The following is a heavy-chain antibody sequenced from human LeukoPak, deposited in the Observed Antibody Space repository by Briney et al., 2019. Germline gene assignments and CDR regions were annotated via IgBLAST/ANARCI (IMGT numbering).Heavy chain of an antibody. D-gene: IGHD6-19*01. V-gene: IGHV4-59*01. CDR1: GGSISSYY. Sequence: SSETLSLTCTVSGGSISSYYWSWIRQPPGKGLEWIGYIYYSGSTNYNPSLKSRVTISVDTSKNQFSLKLSSVTAADTAVYYCARVEGYSSGLASDPWGQGTLVTVSS. J-gene: IGHJ5*02. CDR2: IYYSGST. CDR3: ARVEGYSSGLASDP.